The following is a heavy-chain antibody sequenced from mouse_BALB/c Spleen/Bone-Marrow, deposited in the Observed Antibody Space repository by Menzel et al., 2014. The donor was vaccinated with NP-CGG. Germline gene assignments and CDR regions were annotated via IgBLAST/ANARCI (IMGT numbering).Heavy chain of an antibody. CDR3: ARGRWYY. V-gene: IGHV1-22*01. CDR1: GYTFTDYT. D-gene: IGHD2-3*01. CDR2: VNPNIGGT. Sequence: EVQLQQPRPELVKPGASVKISCKTSGYTFTDYTLHWVKQSHGKSLEWIGGVNPNIGGTSYNQKFKGKASLTVNKSSTTAYMELRSLTSEDSAVYYCARGRWYYWGQGTTLTVSS. J-gene: IGHJ2*01.